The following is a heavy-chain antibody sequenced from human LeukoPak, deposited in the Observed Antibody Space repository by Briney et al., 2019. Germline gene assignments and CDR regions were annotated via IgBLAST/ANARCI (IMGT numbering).Heavy chain of an antibody. CDR1: GYTFTGYF. J-gene: IGHJ6*03. V-gene: IGHV1-2*02. CDR3: ARDLWGSPSGGGYSGNYYYYYMDV. CDR2: INPKSGGT. D-gene: IGHD6-6*01. Sequence: ASVKVSCKASGYTFTGYFMHWGRQAPGQGPEWMGWINPKSGGTNYVQKFQGRVSMTRGTSTSTFFMELRRLTSDDTAVYYCARDLWGSPSGGGYSGNYYYYYMDVWGKGTTVTVSS.